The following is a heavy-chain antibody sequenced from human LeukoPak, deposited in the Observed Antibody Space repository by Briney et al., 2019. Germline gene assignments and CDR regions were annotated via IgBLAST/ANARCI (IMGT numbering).Heavy chain of an antibody. CDR2: ISNDGSST. J-gene: IGHJ4*02. CDR3: VRGWFGPDY. D-gene: IGHD2-15*01. Sequence: PGGSLRLSCAASGFTFSGNAMHWVRQAPGKGLEWISRISNDGSSTVYADFAEGRFTISRENAENTLYLQMSSLRVEDTAVYYCVRGWFGPDYWGQGTLVTVSS. CDR1: GFTFSGNA. V-gene: IGHV3-74*01.